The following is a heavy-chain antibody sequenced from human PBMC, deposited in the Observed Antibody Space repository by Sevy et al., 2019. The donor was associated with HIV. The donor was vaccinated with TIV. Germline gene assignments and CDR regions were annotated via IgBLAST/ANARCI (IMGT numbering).Heavy chain of an antibody. V-gene: IGHV3-15*01. CDR2: IKSKTDGGTT. CDR3: TTDLAAAGMYYYYYYYMDV. CDR1: GFTFSNAW. Sequence: GGSLRLSCAASGFTFSNAWMSWVRQAPGKGLEWVGRIKSKTDGGTTDYAAPVKGRFTISRDDSKNTLYLQMNSLKTEDTAVYYCTTDLAAAGMYYYYYYYMDVWGKGTTVTVSS. D-gene: IGHD6-13*01. J-gene: IGHJ6*03.